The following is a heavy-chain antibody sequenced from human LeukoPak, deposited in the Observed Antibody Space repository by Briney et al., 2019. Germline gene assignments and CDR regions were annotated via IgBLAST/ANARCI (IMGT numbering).Heavy chain of an antibody. J-gene: IGHJ4*02. CDR3: ARLSYYYDSSGYPNFDY. D-gene: IGHD3-22*01. V-gene: IGHV1-18*01. Sequence: GASVKVSCKASGYTFTSYGISWVRQAPGQGLEWMGWISAYNGNTNYAQKLQGRVTMTTDTSTSTAYMELRSLRSDDTAVYYCARLSYYYDSSGYPNFDYWGQGTLVTVSS. CDR1: GYTFTSYG. CDR2: ISAYNGNT.